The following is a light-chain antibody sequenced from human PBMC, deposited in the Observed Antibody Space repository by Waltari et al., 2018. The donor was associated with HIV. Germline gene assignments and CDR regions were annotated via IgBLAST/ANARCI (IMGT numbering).Light chain of an antibody. V-gene: IGLV2-14*01. Sequence: QSALTQPASVSGSPGQSLTISCTGTSRDVGRYHYLSWYQQHPGKARKLMIYEVSNRPSGVSNRFSGSKSGNTASLTISGLQAEDEADYYCSSYTSSSTPYVFGTGTKVTVL. CDR3: SSYTSSSTPYV. CDR1: SRDVGRYHY. CDR2: EVS. J-gene: IGLJ1*01.